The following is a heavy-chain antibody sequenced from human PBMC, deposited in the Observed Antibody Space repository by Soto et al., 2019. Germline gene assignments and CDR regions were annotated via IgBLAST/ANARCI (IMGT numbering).Heavy chain of an antibody. CDR2: IFHTGTT. J-gene: IGHJ6*02. D-gene: IGHD2-8*01. CDR3: ARHCTNGVCPYYYYYYGMDV. V-gene: IGHV4-38-2*01. CDR1: GDSIIGIYH. Sequence: SETLSLTCAVSGDSIIGIYHWAWIRQPPGRSLEWIASIFHTGTTYYTPSLKSRVTISVETSKNQFSLRLSSVTAADSAVYYCARHCTNGVCPYYYYYYGMDVWGQGTTVTVSS.